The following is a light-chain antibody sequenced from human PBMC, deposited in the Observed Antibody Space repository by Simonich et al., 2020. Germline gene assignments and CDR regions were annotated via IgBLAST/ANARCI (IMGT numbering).Light chain of an antibody. Sequence: EIVMTQSPATLSVSPGERATLSCRASPSVSSNLAWYQQKPGQAPRLLIYGASTRATGIPARFSGSGSGTDFTLTISSLQAEDVAVYYCQQYYSTPITFGQGTRLEIK. CDR3: QQYYSTPIT. CDR2: GAS. CDR1: PSVSSN. V-gene: IGKV3-15*01. J-gene: IGKJ5*01.